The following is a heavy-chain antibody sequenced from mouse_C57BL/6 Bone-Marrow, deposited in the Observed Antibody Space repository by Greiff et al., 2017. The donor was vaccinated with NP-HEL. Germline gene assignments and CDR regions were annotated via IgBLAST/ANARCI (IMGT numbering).Heavy chain of an antibody. CDR2: IDPSDSYT. D-gene: IGHD2-1*01. V-gene: IGHV1-59*01. J-gene: IGHJ2*01. Sequence: QVQLQQPGAELVRPGTSVKLSCKASGYTFTSYWMHWVKQRPGQGLEWIGVIDPSDSYTNYNQKFKGKATLTGDKSYSTAYMQLSSLTSENSSVYYCARYGNYPLYFDYWCQGTTLTVSS. CDR1: GYTFTSYW. CDR3: ARYGNYPLYFDY.